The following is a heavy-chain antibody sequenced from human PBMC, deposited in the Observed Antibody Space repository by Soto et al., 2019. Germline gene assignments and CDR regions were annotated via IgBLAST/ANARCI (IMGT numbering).Heavy chain of an antibody. CDR2: ISSGGSGI. CDR3: ARVKECSSSSCYARDAFDI. CDR1: GFTFSDHY. J-gene: IGHJ3*02. D-gene: IGHD2-2*01. Sequence: GSLRLSCAASGFTFSDHYMSWIRQAPGKGLEWVSYISSGGSGIYYADSVKGRFTISRDNGKHSLYLQMNSLRAEDTAVYYCARVKECSSSSCYARDAFDIWGQGTMVTVSS. V-gene: IGHV3-11*01.